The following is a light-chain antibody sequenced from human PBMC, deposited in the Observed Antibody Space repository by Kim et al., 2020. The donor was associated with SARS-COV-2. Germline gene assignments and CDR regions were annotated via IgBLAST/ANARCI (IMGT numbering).Light chain of an antibody. CDR3: QQYNSYSPRYT. CDR1: QSISSW. J-gene: IGKJ2*01. Sequence: SVGDRVTITCRASQSISSWLAWYQQKPGKAPKLLIYKASSLESGVPSRFSGSGSGTEFTLTISSLQPDDFATYYCQQYNSYSPRYTFGQGTKLEI. CDR2: KAS. V-gene: IGKV1-5*03.